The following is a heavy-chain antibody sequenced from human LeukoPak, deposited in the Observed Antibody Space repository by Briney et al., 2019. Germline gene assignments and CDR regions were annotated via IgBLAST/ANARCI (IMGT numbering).Heavy chain of an antibody. J-gene: IGHJ6*03. CDR3: ARIYGNYYMDV. D-gene: IGHD2-2*02. CDR1: SGPISSYH. V-gene: IGHV4-4*07. Sequence: SETLSLTCTVSSGPISSYHWSWIRQPAGKGLEWIGRIHTSGSTYYNPSLKSRVTISVDTSKNQFSLRVPSVTAADTAVYYCARIYGNYYMDVWGKGTTVTVSS. CDR2: IHTSGST.